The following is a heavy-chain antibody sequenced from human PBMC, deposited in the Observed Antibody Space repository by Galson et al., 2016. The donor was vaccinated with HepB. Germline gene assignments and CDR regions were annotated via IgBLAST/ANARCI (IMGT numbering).Heavy chain of an antibody. CDR2: INAGNGNT. CDR1: GYTFTSHA. Sequence: SVKVSCKASGYTFTSHAMHWVCQAPGQRLEWMGWINAGNGNTKYSQKFQGRVTITGDTSASTAYMELSSLRSEGTAGYYCARDRKTDYDFWSGTDVWGQGTTATVSS. D-gene: IGHD3-3*01. CDR3: ARDRKTDYDFWSGTDV. V-gene: IGHV1-3*01. J-gene: IGHJ6*02.